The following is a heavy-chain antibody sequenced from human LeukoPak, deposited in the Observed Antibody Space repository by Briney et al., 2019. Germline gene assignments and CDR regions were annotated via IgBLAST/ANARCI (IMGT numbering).Heavy chain of an antibody. V-gene: IGHV4-61*01. Sequence: PSETLSLTCTVSADPISSSSYYWRWIRQPPGKGLEWTGYIYYSGSTNYNPSLKSRVTISVDTSKNQFSLKLSSVTAADTAVYYCARDQVGRNYYYYGMDVWGQGTTVTVSS. J-gene: IGHJ6*02. CDR2: IYYSGST. CDR3: ARDQVGRNYYYYGMDV. CDR1: ADPISSSSYY.